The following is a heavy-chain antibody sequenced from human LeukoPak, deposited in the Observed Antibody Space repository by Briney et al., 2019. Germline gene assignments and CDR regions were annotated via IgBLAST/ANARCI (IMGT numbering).Heavy chain of an antibody. CDR3: ARAREYSSGWPAFHY. J-gene: IGHJ4*02. V-gene: IGHV4-34*01. D-gene: IGHD6-19*01. CDR2: INHSGVT. Sequence: SETLSLTCAVYGGSFSDYYWSWIRQPPGKGLEWIGEINHSGVTNYNPSLKSRITISEDTSKRQFSLKLSSVTPEDTAVYYCARAREYSSGWPAFHYWGQGTLVTVSS. CDR1: GGSFSDYY.